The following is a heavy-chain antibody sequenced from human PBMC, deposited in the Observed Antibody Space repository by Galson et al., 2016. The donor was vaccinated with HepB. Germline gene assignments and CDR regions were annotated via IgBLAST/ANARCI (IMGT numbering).Heavy chain of an antibody. V-gene: IGHV3-30*03. Sequence: SLRLSCAASGFTFSTYGMHWVRQAPGKGLEWVAVISHDGSNKYYTDTVKGRFTISRDNSKNTLFLQMNSLRAEDTAVYYCARDQGGLRFYDYLTYTPLDYWGQGTQVTVSS. CDR2: ISHDGSNK. J-gene: IGHJ4*02. D-gene: IGHD3-9*01. CDR1: GFTFSTYG. CDR3: ARDQGGLRFYDYLTYTPLDY.